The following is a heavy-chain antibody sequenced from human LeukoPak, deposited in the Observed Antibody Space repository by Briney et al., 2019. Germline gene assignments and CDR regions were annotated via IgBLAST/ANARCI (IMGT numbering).Heavy chain of an antibody. J-gene: IGHJ3*02. CDR2: INPNSGGT. CDR3: ARAEIFQVAGPDAFDI. CDR1: GYTFTGYY. D-gene: IGHD6-19*01. V-gene: IGHV1-2*02. Sequence: ASVKVSCKASGYTFTGYYMHWVRQAPGQGLEWMGWINPNSGGTNYAQKFQGRVTMTRDTSISTAYMELCRLRSDDTAVYYCARAEIFQVAGPDAFDIWGQGTMVTVSS.